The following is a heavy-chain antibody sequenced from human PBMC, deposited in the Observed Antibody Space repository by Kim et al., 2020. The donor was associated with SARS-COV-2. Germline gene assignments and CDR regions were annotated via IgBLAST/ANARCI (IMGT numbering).Heavy chain of an antibody. V-gene: IGHV3-72*01. CDR3: VRGYRGMDA. Sequence: GGSLRLSCATSGFTLSDRYMDWVRQTPGKGLECIARSTNRATSYTTLYAASVKGRFTISRDEAQNSIYLQMNNLQIEDTAVYYCVRGYRGMDAWGQGTTVTVSS. D-gene: IGHD4-4*01. CDR2: STNRATSYTT. J-gene: IGHJ6*02. CDR1: GFTLSDRY.